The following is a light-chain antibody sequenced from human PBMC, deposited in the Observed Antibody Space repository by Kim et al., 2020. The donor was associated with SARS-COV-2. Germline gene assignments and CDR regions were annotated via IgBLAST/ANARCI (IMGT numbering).Light chain of an antibody. CDR1: SSNIGKNY. CDR3: GTFDTSLNDVV. CDR2: DNN. Sequence: GQKATISCSGTSSNIGKNYVSWYQQVPRTAPKLLIYDNNKRPSGIPDRFSGSKSGTSATLDITGLQTGDEADYYCGTFDTSLNDVVFGGGTQLTVL. V-gene: IGLV1-51*01. J-gene: IGLJ2*01.